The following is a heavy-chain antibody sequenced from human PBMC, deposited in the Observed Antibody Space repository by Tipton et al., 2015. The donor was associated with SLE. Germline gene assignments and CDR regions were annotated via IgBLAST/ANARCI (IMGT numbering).Heavy chain of an antibody. V-gene: IGHV4-61*01. CDR2: IYYSGST. J-gene: IGHJ3*02. CDR3: AREGGYCSGGSCYSAFDI. CDR1: GYSISSGYY. D-gene: IGHD2-15*01. Sequence: TLSLTCAVSGYSISSGYYWSWIRQPPGKGLEWIGYIYYSGSTNYNPSLKSRVTISVDTSKNQFSLKLSSVTAADTAVYYCAREGGYCSGGSCYSAFDIWGQGTMVTVSS.